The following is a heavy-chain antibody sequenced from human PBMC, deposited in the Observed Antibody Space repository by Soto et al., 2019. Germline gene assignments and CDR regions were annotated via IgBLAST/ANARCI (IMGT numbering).Heavy chain of an antibody. J-gene: IGHJ4*02. V-gene: IGHV1-69*01. Sequence: QVQLVQSGAEVKKPGSSVKVSCKASGGTFSSYAISWVRQAPGQGLEWMGGIIPIFGTANYAQKFQGRVTISADESTSTAYMELSSLRSEDTAVYYCATSNWNYGGGTAFDYWGRGTLVTVSS. CDR2: IIPIFGTA. D-gene: IGHD1-7*01. CDR1: GGTFSSYA. CDR3: ATSNWNYGGGTAFDY.